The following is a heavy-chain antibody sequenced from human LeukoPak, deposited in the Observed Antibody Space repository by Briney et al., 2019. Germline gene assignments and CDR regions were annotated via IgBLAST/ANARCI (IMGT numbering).Heavy chain of an antibody. D-gene: IGHD1-26*01. CDR3: ARLSGSYGGALDY. Sequence: GGSLRLSCAASGFIFSNYEMNWVRQAPGKGLEWVSYINRGGGIAYYVDSVRGRFTISRDNTKNALYLQMNSLRAEDTAVYYCARLSGSYGGALDYWGQGTLVTVSS. J-gene: IGHJ4*02. CDR2: INRGGGIA. CDR1: GFIFSNYE. V-gene: IGHV3-48*03.